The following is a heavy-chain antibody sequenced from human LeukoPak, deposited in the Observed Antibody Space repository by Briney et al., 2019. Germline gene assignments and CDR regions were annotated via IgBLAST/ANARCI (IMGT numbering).Heavy chain of an antibody. J-gene: IGHJ5*02. V-gene: IGHV3-66*01. CDR2: IYSGGDT. CDR3: ARDPDA. CDR1: GFTFSNYY. Sequence: PGGSLRLSCAASGFTFSNYYMSWVRKAPGEGLEWVSVIYSGGDTYHADSVKGRFTLSRDNSKNNLYLQMNSLRAEDTAVYYCARDPDAWGQGTLLTVSS.